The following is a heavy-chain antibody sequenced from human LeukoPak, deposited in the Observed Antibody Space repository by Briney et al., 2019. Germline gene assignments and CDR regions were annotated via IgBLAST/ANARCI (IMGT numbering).Heavy chain of an antibody. D-gene: IGHD4-17*01. V-gene: IGHV3-48*03. CDR2: ISTSGAAI. Sequence: GGSLRLSCAASGFTFRGYEMNWVRQAPGKGLEWLSYISTSGAAIYYADSVKGRFTISRDNAKSSLDLRMDSLRVEDTAVYYCAREGYGDYDTDAFDIWGQGTMVTVSS. J-gene: IGHJ3*02. CDR3: AREGYGDYDTDAFDI. CDR1: GFTFRGYE.